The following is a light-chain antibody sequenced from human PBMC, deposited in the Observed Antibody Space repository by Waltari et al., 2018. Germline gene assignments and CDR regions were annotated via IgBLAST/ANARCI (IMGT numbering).Light chain of an antibody. CDR3: AAWDDRLRAYV. J-gene: IGLJ1*01. Sequence: QSVLTQPPSASETPGQWVTITCSGRNSNLGINYLYWYQQPPGTAPKLLIYRNNQRPSGVPDRFSASKSGTSASLAISGLRSEDEGDYYCAAWDDRLRAYVFGTGT. CDR1: NSNLGINY. CDR2: RNN. V-gene: IGLV1-47*01.